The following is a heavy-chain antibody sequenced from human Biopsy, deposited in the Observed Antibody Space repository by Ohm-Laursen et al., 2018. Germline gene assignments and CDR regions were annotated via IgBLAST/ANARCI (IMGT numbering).Heavy chain of an antibody. CDR2: INSDGSYT. Sequence: SLRLSCAASGFTFSSYWMHWVRQAPGKGLVWVARINSDGSYTTNVDSVKGRFTISRDNAKNTLFLQMNSLRAEDTAVYYCARVLLPAAAVHYGMDVWGQGTTVTVSS. CDR3: ARVLLPAAAVHYGMDV. D-gene: IGHD2-2*01. CDR1: GFTFSSYW. J-gene: IGHJ6*02. V-gene: IGHV3-74*03.